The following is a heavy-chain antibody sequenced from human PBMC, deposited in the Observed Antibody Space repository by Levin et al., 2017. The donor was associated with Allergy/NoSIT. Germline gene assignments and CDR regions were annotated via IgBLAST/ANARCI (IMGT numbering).Heavy chain of an antibody. V-gene: IGHV3-21*01. CDR2: ISSSSSYI. D-gene: IGHD3-22*01. J-gene: IGHJ6*02. Sequence: GGSLRLSCAASGFTFSSYSMNWVRQAPGKGLEWVSSISSSSSYIYYADSVKGRFTISRDNAKNSLYLQMNSLRAEDTAVYYCARDPYYYDSSGYYYYYYGMDVWGQGTTVTVSS. CDR1: GFTFSSYS. CDR3: ARDPYYYDSSGYYYYYYGMDV.